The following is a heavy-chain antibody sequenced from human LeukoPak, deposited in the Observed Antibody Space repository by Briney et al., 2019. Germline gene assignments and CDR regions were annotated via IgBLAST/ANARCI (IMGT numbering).Heavy chain of an antibody. J-gene: IGHJ4*02. CDR2: INWNGGST. CDR1: GFTFDDYG. Sequence: PGGSLRLSCAASGFTFDDYGMTWVRQAPGQGLEWVSDINWNGGSTGYADSVKGRFTISRDNAKNSLYLLMNSLRAEDTAFYYCARDRTTIFDYWGQGILVTVSS. D-gene: IGHD1-7*01. V-gene: IGHV3-20*04. CDR3: ARDRTTIFDY.